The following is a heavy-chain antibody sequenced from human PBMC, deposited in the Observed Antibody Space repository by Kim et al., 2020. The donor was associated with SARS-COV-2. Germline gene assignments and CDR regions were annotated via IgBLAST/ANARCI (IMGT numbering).Heavy chain of an antibody. CDR1: GGSFSGYY. J-gene: IGHJ5*02. CDR3: ARGLRAVAGASLWFDP. Sequence: SETLSLTCAVYGGSFSGYYWSWIRQPPGKGLEWIGEINHSGSTNYNPSLKSRVTISVDTSKNQFSLKLSSVTAADTAVYYCARGLRAVAGASLWFDPWG. V-gene: IGHV4-34*01. D-gene: IGHD6-19*01. CDR2: INHSGST.